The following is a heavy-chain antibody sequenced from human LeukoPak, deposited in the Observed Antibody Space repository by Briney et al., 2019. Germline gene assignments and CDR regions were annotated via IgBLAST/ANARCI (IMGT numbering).Heavy chain of an antibody. CDR1: GFTFDDYA. CDR3: AKDGTPFDGSWPNS. CDR2: ISWDGGST. Sequence: GGSLRLSCAASGFTFDDYAMHWVRQAPGKGLEGVSLISWDGGSTYYADSVKGRFTISRDKSKNTLYLKMNSLRAEDTALYYCAKDGTPFDGSWPNSWGQGTLVTVSS. J-gene: IGHJ4*02. D-gene: IGHD6-13*01. V-gene: IGHV3-43D*03.